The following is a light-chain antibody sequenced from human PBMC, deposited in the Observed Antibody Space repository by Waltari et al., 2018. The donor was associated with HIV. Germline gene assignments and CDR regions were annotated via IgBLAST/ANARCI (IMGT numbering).Light chain of an antibody. CDR3: QQYHHWPPLT. J-gene: IGKJ4*01. Sequence: DILLTQSPATISVSPGGRVTVSCRASQTVDDKFAWYQQKPGQSPRLLIYHSSVRAAGVPTRFGGAGSATNFTLTITGLQSEDFTLYFCQQYHHWPPLTFGGGSRVELK. CDR2: HSS. V-gene: IGKV3D-15*01. CDR1: QTVDDK.